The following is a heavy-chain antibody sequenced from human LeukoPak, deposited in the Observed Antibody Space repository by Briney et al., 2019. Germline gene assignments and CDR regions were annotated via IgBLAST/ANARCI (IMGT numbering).Heavy chain of an antibody. CDR1: GFTFSSYA. CDR2: ISGSGGST. J-gene: IGHJ4*02. D-gene: IGHD6-13*01. CDR3: AKDHMGEQQLVRRRFDY. V-gene: IGHV3-23*01. Sequence: GGSLRLSCAASGFTFSSYAMSWVRQAPGKGLEWVSAISGSGGSTYYADSVKGRFTISRDNSKNTLYLQMNSLRAEDTAVYYCAKDHMGEQQLVRRRFDYWGQGTLVTVSS.